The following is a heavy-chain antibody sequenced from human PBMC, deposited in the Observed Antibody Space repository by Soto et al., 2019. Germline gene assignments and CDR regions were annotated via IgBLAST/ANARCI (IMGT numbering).Heavy chain of an antibody. CDR1: GYSFTSHY. CDR2: IYPGGVSI. Sequence: ASVKVSCKAIGYSFTSHYMHWVRQAPGQGLEWMGIIYPGGVSITYAQKFKGRVTMTRDTSTSTVYMELSSLRSEDTAVYYCAREKLVPASYGGPTSYGMDVWGQGTTVTVSS. CDR3: AREKLVPASYGGPTSYGMDV. J-gene: IGHJ6*02. V-gene: IGHV1-46*01. D-gene: IGHD2-2*01.